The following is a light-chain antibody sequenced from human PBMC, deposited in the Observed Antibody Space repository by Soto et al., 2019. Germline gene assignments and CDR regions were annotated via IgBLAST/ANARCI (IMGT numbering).Light chain of an antibody. J-gene: IGKJ1*01. Sequence: EIVLTQSPGTLSLSPGERATLSCRASQSVSSDLAWYQQKPGQAPRLLIYGASTRATGIPARFSGSGSGTEFTLTIRRLEPEDFAVYYCQQYDSTVWTFGQGTKVDIK. CDR1: QSVSSD. V-gene: IGKV3-20*01. CDR2: GAS. CDR3: QQYDSTVWT.